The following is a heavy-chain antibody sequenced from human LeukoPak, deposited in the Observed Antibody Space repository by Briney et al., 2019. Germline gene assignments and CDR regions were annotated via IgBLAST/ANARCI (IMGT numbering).Heavy chain of an antibody. CDR2: IYYSGST. J-gene: IGHJ4*02. D-gene: IGHD3-3*01. CDR3: ARSTLTIFGVVPRYYFDY. Sequence: SETLSLTCTVSGGSISSSGYYWGWIRQPPGKGLEWIGSIYYSGSTYYNPSLKSRVTISVDTFKNQFSLKLSSVTAADTAVYNCARSTLTIFGVVPRYYFDYWGQGTLVTVSS. CDR1: GGSISSSGYY. V-gene: IGHV4-39*07.